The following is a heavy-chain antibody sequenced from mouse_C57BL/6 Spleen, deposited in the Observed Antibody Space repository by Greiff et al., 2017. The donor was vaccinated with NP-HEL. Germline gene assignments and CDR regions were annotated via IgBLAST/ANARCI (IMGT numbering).Heavy chain of an antibody. V-gene: IGHV1-52*01. CDR2: IDPSDSET. CDR1: GYTFTSYW. J-gene: IGHJ2*01. CDR3: ARGDGSSCFDY. Sequence: QVQLKESGAELVRPGSSVKLSCKASGYTFTSYWMHWVKQRPIQGLEWIGNIDPSDSETHYNQKFKDKATLTVDKSSSTAYMQLSSLTSEDSAVYYCARGDGSSCFDYWGQGTTLTVSS. D-gene: IGHD1-1*01.